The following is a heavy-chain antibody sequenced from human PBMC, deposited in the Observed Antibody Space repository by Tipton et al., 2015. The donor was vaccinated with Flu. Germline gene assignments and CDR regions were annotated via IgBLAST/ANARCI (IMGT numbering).Heavy chain of an antibody. J-gene: IGHJ4*02. Sequence: GSLRLSCAASAFTFSNYWMHWVRQAPGEGLVWVARVDGVGRSTHYADSVKGRFTISRDNAKNTLYLQLNSLRDEDTAVYFCVRDSRDYGDYAEVFDSWGQGTLVTVSS. CDR2: VDGVGRST. CDR1: AFTFSNYW. D-gene: IGHD4-17*01. CDR3: VRDSRDYGDYAEVFDS. V-gene: IGHV3-74*01.